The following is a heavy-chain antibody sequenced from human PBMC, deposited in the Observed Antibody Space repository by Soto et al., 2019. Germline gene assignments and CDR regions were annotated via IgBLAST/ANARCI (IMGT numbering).Heavy chain of an antibody. CDR3: AKDSGGRGYTYGYYFDY. CDR2: ISYDGTNT. Sequence: GGSLRLSCAASGFRFSTHGIHWVRQAPGNGLEWVSAISYDGTNTNYADSVKGRFTISRDNSKNTLYLQMNSLRAEDTALYYCAKDSGGRGYTYGYYFDYWGHGTLVTVSS. V-gene: IGHV3-30*18. CDR1: GFRFSTHG. J-gene: IGHJ4*01. D-gene: IGHD5-18*01.